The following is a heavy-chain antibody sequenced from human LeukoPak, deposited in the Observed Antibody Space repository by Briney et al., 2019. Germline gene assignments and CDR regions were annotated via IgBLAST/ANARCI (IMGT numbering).Heavy chain of an antibody. CDR3: AREDIVVVTASNSVYYYYYGMDV. D-gene: IGHD2-21*02. CDR2: ISYDGSNK. CDR1: GFTFSSYA. J-gene: IGHJ6*02. Sequence: QPGRSLRLSRAASGFTFSSYAMHWVRQAPGKGLEWVAVISYDGSNKYYADSVKGRFTISRDNSKNTLYLQMNSLRAEDTAVYYCAREDIVVVTASNSVYYYYYGMDVWGQGTTVTVSS. V-gene: IGHV3-30-3*01.